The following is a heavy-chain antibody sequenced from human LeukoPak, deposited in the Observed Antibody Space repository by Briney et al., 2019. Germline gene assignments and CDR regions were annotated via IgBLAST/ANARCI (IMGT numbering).Heavy chain of an antibody. J-gene: IGHJ4*02. CDR2: INHSGST. Sequence: GSLRLSCAASGFTVSSNYMSWVRQPPGKGLEWIGEINHSGSTNYNPSLKSRVTISVDTSKNQFSLKLSSVTAADTAVYYCARGLAYYFWGQGTLVTVSS. CDR1: GFTVSSNY. D-gene: IGHD3-10*01. V-gene: IGHV4-34*01. CDR3: ARGLAYYF.